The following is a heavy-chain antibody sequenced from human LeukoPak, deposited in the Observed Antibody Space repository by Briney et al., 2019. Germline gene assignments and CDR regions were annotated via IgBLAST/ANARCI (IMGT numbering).Heavy chain of an antibody. CDR1: GVSTSTTSEY. V-gene: IGHV4-39*01. Sequence: SETLSLTCTVSGVSTSTTSEYWGWVRQTPGKGLEWIGSIYYSGSTQYNPSLQSRVTIDIDTSKNEYSLRLNSVTAADTAVYYCARGEPYYFDYWGQGTLVTVSS. D-gene: IGHD1-14*01. CDR3: ARGEPYYFDY. J-gene: IGHJ4*02. CDR2: IYYSGST.